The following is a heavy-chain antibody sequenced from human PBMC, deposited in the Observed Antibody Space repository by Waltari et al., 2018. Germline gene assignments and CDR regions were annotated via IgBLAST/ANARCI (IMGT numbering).Heavy chain of an antibody. Sequence: QVQLVQSGAEVKKPGSSVKVSCKASGGTFSSYAISWVRQAPGKGLEWMGRIIPILGTANYVQKFQGRVTITADKSTSTAYMELSSLRSEDTAVYYCARPTVTTDYYGMDVWGQGTTVTVSS. J-gene: IGHJ6*02. CDR1: GGTFSSYA. D-gene: IGHD4-17*01. V-gene: IGHV1-69*08. CDR2: IIPILGTA. CDR3: ARPTVTTDYYGMDV.